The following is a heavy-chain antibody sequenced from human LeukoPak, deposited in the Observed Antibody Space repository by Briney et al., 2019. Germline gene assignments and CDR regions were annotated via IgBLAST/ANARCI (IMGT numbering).Heavy chain of an antibody. J-gene: IGHJ5*02. CDR1: GYTFTSFG. CDR2: ISSYNGNT. Sequence: ASVKVSCKASGYTFTSFGISWVRQAPGQGLEWTGWISSYNGNTNYAQKLQGRVTMTTDTSTSTAYMELRSLRSDDTAVYHCARVLCSSTSCYSSPWFDPWGQGTLVTVSS. D-gene: IGHD2-2*01. V-gene: IGHV1-18*01. CDR3: ARVLCSSTSCYSSPWFDP.